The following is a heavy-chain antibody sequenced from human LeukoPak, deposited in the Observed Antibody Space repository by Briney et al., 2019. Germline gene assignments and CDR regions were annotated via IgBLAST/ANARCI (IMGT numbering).Heavy chain of an antibody. D-gene: IGHD4-23*01. CDR1: GFTFSSNA. CDR2: ISGSSSSGRT. J-gene: IGHJ4*02. CDR3: AKMRWELNYFDY. V-gene: IGHV3-23*01. Sequence: PGGSLRLSCAASGFTFSSNAMSWVRQAPGKGLEWVSAISGSSSSGRTFYADSVKGRFAISRDNSKNTLYLQMNSLGAEDTAIYYCAKMRWELNYFDYWGQGTLVTVSS.